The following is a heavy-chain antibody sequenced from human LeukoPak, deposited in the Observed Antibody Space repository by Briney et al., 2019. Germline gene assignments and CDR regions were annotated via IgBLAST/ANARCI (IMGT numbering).Heavy chain of an antibody. D-gene: IGHD3-22*01. Sequence: GGSLTLSCAASGFTFSSYAMSWVRQAPEKGLELVSAVSATGVSTYHADSVKGRLTISRDNSKSTVNLQMNSLRGEDTAVYYCVKVGGSGYYPDIWGQGTMVTVSS. CDR3: VKVGGSGYYPDI. V-gene: IGHV3-23*01. J-gene: IGHJ3*02. CDR1: GFTFSSYA. CDR2: VSATGVST.